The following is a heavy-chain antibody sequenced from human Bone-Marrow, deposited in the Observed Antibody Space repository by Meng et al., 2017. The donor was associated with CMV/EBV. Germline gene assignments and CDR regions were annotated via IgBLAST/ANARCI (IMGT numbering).Heavy chain of an antibody. CDR3: TTDRGDYRN. D-gene: IGHD4-17*01. V-gene: IGHV3-13*01. CDR2: IGTAGDT. Sequence: GESLKISCAASGFTFSSYDMHWVRQATGKGLEWVSAIGTAGDTYYPGSVKGRFTISRENAKNSLYLQMNSLKTEDTAVYYCTTDRGDYRNWGQGTLVTVSS. CDR1: GFTFSSYD. J-gene: IGHJ4*02.